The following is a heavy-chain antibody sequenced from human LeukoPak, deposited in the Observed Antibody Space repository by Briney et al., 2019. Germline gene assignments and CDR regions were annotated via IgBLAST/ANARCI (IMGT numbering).Heavy chain of an antibody. CDR3: AKDWHILTGRNCFDP. CDR1: GYTFNNYG. V-gene: IGHV1-18*01. Sequence: GASVKVSCKASGYTFNNYGISWVRQAPGQAREWMGWVTSYNGDTNYAQKFQGRVTMSTDTSTSTAYMELRSLRFDDTAIYYCAKDWHILTGRNCFDPWGQGTLVTVSS. D-gene: IGHD3-9*01. CDR2: VTSYNGDT. J-gene: IGHJ5*02.